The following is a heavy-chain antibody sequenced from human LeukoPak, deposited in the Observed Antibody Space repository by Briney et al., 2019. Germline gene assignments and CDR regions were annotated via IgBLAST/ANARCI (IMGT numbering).Heavy chain of an antibody. CDR3: ARYAPSGYYDNWFDP. CDR2: IYTSGST. Sequence: PSETLSLTCTVSGGSISSYYWSWLRQPAGKGLEWIGRIYTSGSTNYNPSLKSRVTMSVDTSKNQFSLKLSSVTAADTAVYYCARYAPSGYYDNWFDPWGQGTLVTVSS. J-gene: IGHJ5*02. CDR1: GGSISSYY. V-gene: IGHV4-4*07. D-gene: IGHD3-22*01.